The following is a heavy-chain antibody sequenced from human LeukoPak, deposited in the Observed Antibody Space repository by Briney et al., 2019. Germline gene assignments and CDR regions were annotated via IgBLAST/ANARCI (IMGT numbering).Heavy chain of an antibody. D-gene: IGHD2/OR15-2a*01. V-gene: IGHV3-53*01. J-gene: IGHJ3*02. CDR2: IFAGGDV. Sequence: GGSLRLSCAASGFSVSNHYMSWVRQAPGKGLEWVSIIFAGGDVYYTDSVKGRFTISRDNVKNQVCLQMNRLTGEDTALYYCARVSFYAFDKWGQGTRVTVSS. CDR3: ARVSFYAFDK. CDR1: GFSVSNHY.